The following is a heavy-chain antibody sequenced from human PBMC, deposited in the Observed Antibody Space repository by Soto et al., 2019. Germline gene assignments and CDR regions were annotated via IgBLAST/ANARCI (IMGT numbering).Heavy chain of an antibody. CDR1: GYTFTSYG. CDR2: MNPNSGNT. D-gene: IGHD1-1*01. J-gene: IGHJ4*02. CDR3: AGPWNKQ. V-gene: IGHV1-8*02. Sequence: GASVKVSCKASGYTFTSYGISWVRQATGQGLEWMGWMNPNSGNTGYAQKFQGRVTMTRDTSISTAYMELSSLRDEDTAVYYCAGPWNKQWGQGTPVTVSS.